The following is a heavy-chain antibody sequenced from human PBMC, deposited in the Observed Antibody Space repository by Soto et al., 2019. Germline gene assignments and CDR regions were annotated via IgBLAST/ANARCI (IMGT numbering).Heavy chain of an antibody. V-gene: IGHV1-69*13. CDR2: IIPIFGTA. CDR3: ARDQTARNRYCTNGVRYSPCNWFDP. D-gene: IGHD2-8*01. J-gene: IGHJ5*02. Sequence: SVKVSCKASGGTFSSYAISWVRQAPGQGLEWMGGIIPIFGTANYAQKFQGRVTITADESTSTAYMELSSLRSEDTAVYYCARDQTARNRYCTNGVRYSPCNWFDPWVKGSLVTV. CDR1: GGTFSSYA.